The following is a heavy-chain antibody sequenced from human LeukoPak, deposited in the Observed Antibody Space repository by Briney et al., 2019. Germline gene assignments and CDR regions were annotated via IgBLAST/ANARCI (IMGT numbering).Heavy chain of an antibody. J-gene: IGHJ4*02. CDR1: GFTFSSYA. V-gene: IGHV3-23*01. D-gene: IGHD6-13*01. CDR2: ISGSGGST. Sequence: GGSLRLSCAASGFTFSSYAMSWDRQAPGKGLEWVSAISGSGGSTYYADSVKGRFTISRDNSKNTLYLQMNSLRAEDTAVYYCANNRYSTNYFDYWGQGTLVTVSS. CDR3: ANNRYSTNYFDY.